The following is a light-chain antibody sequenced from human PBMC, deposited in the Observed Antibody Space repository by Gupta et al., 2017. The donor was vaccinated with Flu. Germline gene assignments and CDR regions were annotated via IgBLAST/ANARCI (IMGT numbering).Light chain of an antibody. CDR1: NIGSKS. Sequence: GQTARITWGGNNIGSKSVHWYQQKPGQAPVLVVYDDRDRPSGIPERFSGSNSGNTATLTISRVEAGDEADYYCQVWDSSSDHRVFGGGTKLTVL. CDR2: DDR. J-gene: IGLJ3*02. CDR3: QVWDSSSDHRV. V-gene: IGLV3-21*02.